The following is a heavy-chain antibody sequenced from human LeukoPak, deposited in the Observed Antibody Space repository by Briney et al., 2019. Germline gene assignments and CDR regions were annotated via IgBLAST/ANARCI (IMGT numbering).Heavy chain of an antibody. J-gene: IGHJ4*02. CDR2: ISAYNGNT. Sequence: ASVKVSCKASGYSFTSYDINWVRQATGQGLEWMGWISAYNGNTNYAQKLQGRVTMTTDTSTSTAYMELRSLRSDDTAVYYCARVNCGGDCYGFDYWGQGTLVTVSS. V-gene: IGHV1-18*01. CDR3: ARVNCGGDCYGFDY. CDR1: GYSFTSYD. D-gene: IGHD2-21*02.